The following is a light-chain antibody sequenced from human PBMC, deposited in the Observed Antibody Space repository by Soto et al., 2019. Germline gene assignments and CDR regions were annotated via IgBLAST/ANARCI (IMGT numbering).Light chain of an antibody. CDR1: SSDLGGYNY. J-gene: IGLJ2*01. CDR2: EVS. CDR3: SSYTSSSTLV. Sequence: QYALTQPASVSGSPGQSITISCTGTSSDLGGYNYVSWYQQHPGKAPKVMIYEVSNRPSGVSNRFSGSKSGNTASLTISGLQAEDEADYYCSSYTSSSTLVFGGGTKLTVL. V-gene: IGLV2-14*01.